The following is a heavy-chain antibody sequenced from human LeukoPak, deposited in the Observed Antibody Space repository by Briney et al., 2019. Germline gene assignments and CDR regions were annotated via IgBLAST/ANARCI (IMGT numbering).Heavy chain of an antibody. Sequence: PSETLSLTCAVYGGSFSGYYWSWIRQPPGKGLEWIGEINHSGSTNYNPSLKSRVTISVDTSKNQFSLKLSSVTAEDTAVYYCAREEGYYDSSAEYWGQGTLVTVSS. J-gene: IGHJ4*02. CDR3: AREEGYYDSSAEY. CDR1: GGSFSGYY. CDR2: INHSGST. V-gene: IGHV4-34*01. D-gene: IGHD3-22*01.